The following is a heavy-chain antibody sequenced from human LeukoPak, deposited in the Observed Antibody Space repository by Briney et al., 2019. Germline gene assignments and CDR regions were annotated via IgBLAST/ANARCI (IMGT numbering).Heavy chain of an antibody. V-gene: IGHV3-30*18. CDR2: ISFDGSNK. CDR3: AKGWGYCSSTTCYRTKEDYPFDI. D-gene: IGHD2-2*02. J-gene: IGHJ3*02. CDR1: GSTFSNYG. Sequence: PGRSLRLSCAASGSTFSNYGMHWVRQAPGKGLEWVAVISFDGSNKYYADSVKGRFTISRDNSKDTMYLQMNSLRAEDTAVYYCAKGWGYCSSTTCYRTKEDYPFDIWGQGTMVTVSS.